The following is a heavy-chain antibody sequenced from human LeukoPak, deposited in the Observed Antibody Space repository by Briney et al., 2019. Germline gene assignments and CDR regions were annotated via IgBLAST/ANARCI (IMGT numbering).Heavy chain of an antibody. D-gene: IGHD3-10*01. V-gene: IGHV4-59*12. CDR2: IYSNGNT. Sequence: SETLSLTCTVSGGSISDYYWTWIRQPPGKGLEWIGYIYSNGNTVYSPSLNSRASISLDTSKNQFSLKLSSVTAADTAVYYCARDWASWFGELRNWFDPWGQGTLVTVSS. CDR1: GGSISDYY. J-gene: IGHJ5*02. CDR3: ARDWASWFGELRNWFDP.